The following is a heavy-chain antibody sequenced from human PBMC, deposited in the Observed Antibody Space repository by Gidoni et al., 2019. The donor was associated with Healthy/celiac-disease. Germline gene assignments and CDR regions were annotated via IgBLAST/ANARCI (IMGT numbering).Heavy chain of an antibody. CDR1: GGSISSSSYY. Sequence: QLQLQESGPGLVKPSETLSLTCTVSGGSISSSSYYWGWIRQPPGKGLAWIGSLDSSGSTYYNPSLKSRVTLSVDTSKIQFSLKLSSVTAADTAVYYCALIVVVPAAMLDYYYYMDVWGKGTTVTVSS. J-gene: IGHJ6*03. CDR3: ALIVVVPAAMLDYYYYMDV. V-gene: IGHV4-39*01. CDR2: LDSSGST. D-gene: IGHD2-2*01.